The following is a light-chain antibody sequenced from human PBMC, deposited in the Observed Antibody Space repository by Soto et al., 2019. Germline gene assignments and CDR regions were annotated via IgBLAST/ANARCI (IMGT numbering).Light chain of an antibody. Sequence: QSALTQSASVSGSPGQSITISCTGPSSDVGSYNLVSWYQHHPGKAPKLMIYEVSKRPSGVSNRFSGSKSGNTASLTISGLQAEDEADYYCCSYAGSSTFPYVFGTGTKVTVL. CDR3: CSYAGSSTFPYV. J-gene: IGLJ1*01. CDR2: EVS. CDR1: SSDVGSYNL. V-gene: IGLV2-23*02.